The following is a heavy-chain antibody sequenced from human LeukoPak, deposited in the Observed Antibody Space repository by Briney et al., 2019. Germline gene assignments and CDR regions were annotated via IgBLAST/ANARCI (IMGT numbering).Heavy chain of an antibody. Sequence: SVEVSCKASGSTFRTSALTWLRQAPGQGLEWMGEIVPIYNKPKYAQNFQGRVTIIADETTSTVYMELSGLRPDDTAVYFCAREVWELTYFESWGQGTLVVVSS. CDR1: GSTFRTSA. V-gene: IGHV1-69*13. J-gene: IGHJ4*02. CDR2: IVPIYNKP. CDR3: AREVWELTYFES. D-gene: IGHD1-26*01.